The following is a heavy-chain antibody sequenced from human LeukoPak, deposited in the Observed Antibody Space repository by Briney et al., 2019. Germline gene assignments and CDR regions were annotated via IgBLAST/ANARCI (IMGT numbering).Heavy chain of an antibody. Sequence: GGSLRLSCAASGFSFSNAWMNWIRQAPGKGPEWVGRIKSKTDDGPTEYAASVKGGFTISKDDSKNTLYLQMNSLKTEDTAVYYCTTEAYRWGQGTLVTVSS. CDR2: IKSKTDDGPT. D-gene: IGHD4-11*01. CDR1: GFSFSNAW. CDR3: TTEAYR. J-gene: IGHJ4*02. V-gene: IGHV3-15*07.